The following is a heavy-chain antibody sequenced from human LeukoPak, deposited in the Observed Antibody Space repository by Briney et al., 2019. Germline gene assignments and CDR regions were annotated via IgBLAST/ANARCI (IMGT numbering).Heavy chain of an antibody. J-gene: IGHJ5*02. V-gene: IGHV3-30*18. CDR3: AKSQDSSGWRNCFDP. D-gene: IGHD6-19*01. CDR1: GFTFSSYG. Sequence: GGSLRLSCAASGFTFSSYGMHWVRQAPGKGLEWVAVISYDGSNKYYADSVKGRFTISRDNSKNTLYLQMNSLRAEDTAVYYCAKSQDSSGWRNCFDPWGQGTLVTVSS. CDR2: ISYDGSNK.